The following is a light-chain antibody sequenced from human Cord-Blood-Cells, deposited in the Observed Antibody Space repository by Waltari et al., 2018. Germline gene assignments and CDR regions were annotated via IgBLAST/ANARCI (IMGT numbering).Light chain of an antibody. CDR2: WAS. V-gene: IGKV4-1*01. CDR1: QSVLYSSNNKNY. Sequence: DIVMTQSPDSLAVSLGERATINCKSSQSVLYSSNNKNYLAWYQQKPGQPPKLLIYWASTRESGVPERCSGLGSGTDFTLTNSSLHAEDVAVYYCQQYYSTPDTFGQGTKLEIK. J-gene: IGKJ2*01. CDR3: QQYYSTPDT.